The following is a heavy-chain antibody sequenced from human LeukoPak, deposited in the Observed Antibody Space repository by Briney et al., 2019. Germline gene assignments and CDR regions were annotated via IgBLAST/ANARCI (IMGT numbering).Heavy chain of an antibody. CDR2: FDPEDGET. J-gene: IGHJ4*02. CDR3: ATRGPPGGYGNYYDSSGYYSIDY. D-gene: IGHD3-22*01. V-gene: IGHV1-24*01. Sequence: ASVKVSCKVSGYTLTELSMHWVRQAPGKGLEWMGGFDPEDGETIYAQKFQGRVTMTEDTSTDTAYMELSSLRSEDTAVYYCATRGPPGGYGNYYDSSGYYSIDYWGQGTLVTVSS. CDR1: GYTLTELS.